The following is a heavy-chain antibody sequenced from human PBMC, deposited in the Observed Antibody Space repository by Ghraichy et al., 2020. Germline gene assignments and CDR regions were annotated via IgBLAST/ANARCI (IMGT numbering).Heavy chain of an antibody. CDR1: GFTFSNYF. J-gene: IGHJ4*02. D-gene: IGHD2/OR15-2a*01. CDR3: AKNRGNMDPYFDY. CDR2: ITGRGEGA. Sequence: GGSLRLSCAASGFTFSNYFMSWVRQVPGKGLEWVSTITGRGEGAYYADSVKGRFTIARDNSNNMLYLQMSGLRAEDTATYFCAKNRGNMDPYFDYWGRGTVVNVSS. V-gene: IGHV3-23*01.